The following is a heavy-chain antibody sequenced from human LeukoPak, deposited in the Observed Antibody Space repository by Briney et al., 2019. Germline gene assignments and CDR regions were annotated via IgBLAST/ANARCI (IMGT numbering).Heavy chain of an antibody. CDR1: GYTFTSYG. V-gene: IGHV1-18*01. CDR2: ISAYNGNT. Sequence: GASVKVSCKASGYTFTSYGISWVRQAPGQGLEWMGWISAYNGNTYYAPNLQGRVTMTTDTSTSTAYMELSSLRSDDTAVYYCTNTPLTTVTRFDYWGQGTLVTVSS. J-gene: IGHJ4*02. D-gene: IGHD4-17*01. CDR3: TNTPLTTVTRFDY.